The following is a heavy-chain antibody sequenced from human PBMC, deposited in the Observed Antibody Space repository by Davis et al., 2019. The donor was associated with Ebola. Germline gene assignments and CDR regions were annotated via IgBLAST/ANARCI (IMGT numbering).Heavy chain of an antibody. CDR3: ARRRDSGYDYGADY. CDR1: GGSFSSSNW. CDR2: SYHSGST. D-gene: IGHD5-12*01. V-gene: IGHV4-4*02. Sequence: SETLSLTCAVSGGSFSSSNWWSLVRQPPGKGLEWIGESYHSGSTNYNPSLPSRVTISVDKSKNQFSLKLSSVTAADTAVYYCARRRDSGYDYGADYWGQGTLVTVSS. J-gene: IGHJ4*02.